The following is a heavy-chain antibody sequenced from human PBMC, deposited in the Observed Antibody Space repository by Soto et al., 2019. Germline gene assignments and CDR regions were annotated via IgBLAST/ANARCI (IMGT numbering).Heavy chain of an antibody. J-gene: IGHJ6*02. D-gene: IGHD6-6*01. CDR3: VRSEGSSRYYYYYGMDV. CDR2: IKQDGGEK. Sequence: VQLVESGGGLVQPGGSLRLSCAASGFTFSSFWMTWVRQAPGKGLEWVANIKQDGGEKYYVDSVKGRFTISRDNANNSLYLQMTSLRAEDTAVYYCVRSEGSSRYYYYYGMDVWGQGTTVTVSS. CDR1: GFTFSSFW. V-gene: IGHV3-7*05.